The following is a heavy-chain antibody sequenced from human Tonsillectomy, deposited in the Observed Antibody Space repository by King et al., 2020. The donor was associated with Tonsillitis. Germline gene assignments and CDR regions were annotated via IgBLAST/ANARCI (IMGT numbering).Heavy chain of an antibody. V-gene: IGHV4-39*01. CDR1: GGSISSSSYY. Sequence: QLQESGPGLVKPSETLSLTCTVSGGSISSSSYYWGWIRQPPGKGLGWIGSIYYSGSTYYNPSLKSRVTISVDTSKNQFSLKLSSVTAADTAVYYCARNVHYYGSGSLNWFDPWGQGTLVTVSS. CDR2: IYYSGST. J-gene: IGHJ5*02. CDR3: ARNVHYYGSGSLNWFDP. D-gene: IGHD3-10*01.